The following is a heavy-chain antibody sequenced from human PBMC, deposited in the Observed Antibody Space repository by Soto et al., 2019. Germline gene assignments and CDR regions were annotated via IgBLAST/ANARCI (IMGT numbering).Heavy chain of an antibody. V-gene: IGHV1-8*01. CDR1: GYTFTSYD. J-gene: IGHJ5*02. D-gene: IGHD3-3*01. Sequence: ASVKVSCKASGYTFTSYDINWVRQATGQGLEWMGWMNPNSGNTGYAQKFQGRVTMTRNTSISTAYMELSSLRSEDTAVYYCARGLRFLEWLPRPRVWFDPWGQGTLVTVSS. CDR3: ARGLRFLEWLPRPRVWFDP. CDR2: MNPNSGNT.